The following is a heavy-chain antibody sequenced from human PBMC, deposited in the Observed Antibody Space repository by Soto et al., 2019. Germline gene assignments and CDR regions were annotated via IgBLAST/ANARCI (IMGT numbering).Heavy chain of an antibody. CDR2: IYYSGST. V-gene: IGHV4-30-4*01. CDR1: GGSISSGDYY. CDR3: ARAGGYPDYFDY. J-gene: IGHJ4*02. D-gene: IGHD3-22*01. Sequence: SETLSLTCTVSGGSISSGDYYWSWIRQPPGKGLEWIGYIYYSGSTYYNPSLKSRVTISVDTSKNQFSLKLSSVTAADTAVYYCARAGGYPDYFDYWGQGTLVTVSS.